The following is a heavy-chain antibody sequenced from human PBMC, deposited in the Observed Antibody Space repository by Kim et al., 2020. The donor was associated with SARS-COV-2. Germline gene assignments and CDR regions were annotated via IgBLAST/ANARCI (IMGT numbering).Heavy chain of an antibody. CDR3: AHRLVGASFDY. J-gene: IGHJ4*02. Sequence: KRYSPCLKSRHTITKDTSKTQVVLTMTNMDPVDTATYYCAHRLVGASFDYWGQGTLVTVSS. D-gene: IGHD1-26*01. CDR2: K. V-gene: IGHV2-5*01.